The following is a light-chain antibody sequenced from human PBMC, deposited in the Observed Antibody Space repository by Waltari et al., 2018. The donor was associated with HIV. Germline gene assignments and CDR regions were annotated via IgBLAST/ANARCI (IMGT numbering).Light chain of an antibody. CDR3: QQSYSTPHT. V-gene: IGKV1-39*01. CDR1: QSISKY. CDR2: GAS. J-gene: IGKJ2*01. Sequence: DIQMTQSPSSLSASVGDRVPFTCRASQSISKYLNWYQQRPGKAPKLLIYGASSLQGGVPSRFSASGSGTDFTLSISSLQVEDVATYFCQQSYSTPHTFGQGTKLEIK.